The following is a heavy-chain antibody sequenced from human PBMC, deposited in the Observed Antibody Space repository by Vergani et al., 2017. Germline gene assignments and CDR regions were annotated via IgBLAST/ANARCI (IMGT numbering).Heavy chain of an antibody. CDR1: GFTFSSYA. D-gene: IGHD2-2*02. Sequence: QVQLVESGGGVVQPGRSLRLSCAASGFTFSSYAMHWVRQAPGKGLEWVAVISYDGSNKYYADSVKGRFTISRDNSKNTLYLQMNSLRAEDTAVYYCARDWCGSTSCYTDYWGQGTLVTVSS. J-gene: IGHJ4*02. CDR3: ARDWCGSTSCYTDY. V-gene: IGHV3-30-3*01. CDR2: ISYDGSNK.